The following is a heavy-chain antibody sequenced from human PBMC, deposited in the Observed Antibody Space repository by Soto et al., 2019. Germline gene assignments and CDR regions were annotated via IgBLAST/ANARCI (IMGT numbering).Heavy chain of an antibody. CDR2: IVPMFDTT. CDR3: TRHRGYSSGYWGPDF. CDR1: GGAFGSYA. J-gene: IGHJ4*02. Sequence: QVQLVQSGTEVKKPGSSVKVSCKASGGAFGSYAINWVRQAPGQGLEWMGGIVPMFDTTNYAQRFQGRVTVTADESTSTVYLELTRLRSEDTGMYYCTRHRGYSSGYWGPDFWGQGTLVTVSS. V-gene: IGHV1-69*01. D-gene: IGHD5-12*01.